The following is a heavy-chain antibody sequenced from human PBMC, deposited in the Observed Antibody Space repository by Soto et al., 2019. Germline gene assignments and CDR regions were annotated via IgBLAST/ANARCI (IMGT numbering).Heavy chain of an antibody. Sequence: GASVKVSCKASGGTFSSYAISWVRQAPGQGLEWMGGIIPIFGTANYAQKFQGRVTITADESTSTAYMELSSLRSEDTAVYYCARGRKLGYCSGGSCSDAFDIWGQGTMVTVSS. CDR2: IIPIFGTA. CDR1: GGTFSSYA. CDR3: ARGRKLGYCSGGSCSDAFDI. V-gene: IGHV1-69*13. D-gene: IGHD2-15*01. J-gene: IGHJ3*02.